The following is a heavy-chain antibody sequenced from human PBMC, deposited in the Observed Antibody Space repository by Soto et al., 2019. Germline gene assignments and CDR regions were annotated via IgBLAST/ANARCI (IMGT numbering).Heavy chain of an antibody. D-gene: IGHD3-10*01. V-gene: IGHV1-2*02. CDR3: ARAIRGAYYNSPLDA. CDR1: GYTFTGYF. Sequence: QVQLLQSGAEVKKPGASVKVSCKASGYTFTGYFMHWVRQAPGQGLEWMGWINPYSGGADYAQSFQGRVTMTRDTSISTVYMELSRLRFDDSAVYYCARAIRGAYYNSPLDAWGQGTVVTVSS. CDR2: INPYSGGA. J-gene: IGHJ5*02.